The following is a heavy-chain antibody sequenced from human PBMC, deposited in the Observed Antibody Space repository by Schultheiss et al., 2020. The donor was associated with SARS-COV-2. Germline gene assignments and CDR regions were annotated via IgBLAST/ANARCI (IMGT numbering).Heavy chain of an antibody. Sequence: SETLSLTCTVSGGSISSSSYYWGWIRQPPGKGLEWIGSIYHSGSTYYNPSLKSRVTISMDTSKNQFSLKLSSVTAADTAVYYCARGYGSGSYTVFDPWGQGTLVTVSS. CDR3: ARGYGSGSYTVFDP. CDR1: GGSISSSSYY. V-gene: IGHV4-39*07. J-gene: IGHJ5*02. CDR2: IYHSGST. D-gene: IGHD3-10*01.